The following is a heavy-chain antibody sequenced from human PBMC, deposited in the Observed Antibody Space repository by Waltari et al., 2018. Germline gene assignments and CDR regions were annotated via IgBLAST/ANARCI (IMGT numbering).Heavy chain of an antibody. V-gene: IGHV1-69*13. CDR2: IIPIFGTA. CDR3: ARDIYYDRSGFDC. J-gene: IGHJ4*02. Sequence: QVQLVQSGAEVKKPGSSVKVSCKASGGTFSSYAISWVRQAPGQGLEWMGGIIPIFGTANYAQKFQGRVTMTADDSTDTGYMDLTDLRSEDTAIYYCARDIYYDRSGFDCWGQGTLVTVSS. CDR1: GGTFSSYA. D-gene: IGHD3-22*01.